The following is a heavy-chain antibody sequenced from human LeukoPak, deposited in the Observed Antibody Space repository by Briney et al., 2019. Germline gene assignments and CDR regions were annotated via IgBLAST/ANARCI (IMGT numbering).Heavy chain of an antibody. CDR2: ISGSGGST. CDR3: ATSPDCGGDCSPYNWFDP. Sequence: SGGSLRLSCAASGFTFSSYAMSWVRQAPGKGLEWVSAISGSGGSTYYADSVKGRFTISRDNSKNTLYLQMNSLRAEDTAVYYCATSPDCGGDCSPYNWFDPWGQGTLVTVSS. CDR1: GFTFSSYA. V-gene: IGHV3-23*01. D-gene: IGHD2-21*01. J-gene: IGHJ5*02.